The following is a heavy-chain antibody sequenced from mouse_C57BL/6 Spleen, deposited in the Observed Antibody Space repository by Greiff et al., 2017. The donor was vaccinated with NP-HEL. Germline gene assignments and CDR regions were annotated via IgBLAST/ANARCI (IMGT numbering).Heavy chain of an antibody. Sequence: VQLHQSGPELVKPGASVKISCKASGYTFTDYYMNWVKQSHGKSLEWIGDINPNNGGTSYNQKFKGKATLTVDKSSSTAYMELRSLTSEDSAVYDCARTHNYGSSYYWGQGTTLTVSS. CDR3: ARTHNYGSSYY. V-gene: IGHV1-26*01. D-gene: IGHD1-1*01. CDR1: GYTFTDYY. CDR2: INPNNGGT. J-gene: IGHJ2*01.